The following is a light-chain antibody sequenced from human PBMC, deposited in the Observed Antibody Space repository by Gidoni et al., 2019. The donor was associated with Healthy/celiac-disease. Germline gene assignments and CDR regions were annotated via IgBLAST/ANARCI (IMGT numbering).Light chain of an antibody. CDR2: KAS. CDR3: QQYNSYWT. CDR1: QSISSW. Sequence: DIQMTQSPSTLSASVGDRVTITCRASQSISSWLAWYQQKPGKAPTLLIYKASSLERGVPSRFSGSGSGTEFTLTISSLQPDYFATYYCQQYNSYWTFXQXTKVEIK. V-gene: IGKV1-5*03. J-gene: IGKJ1*01.